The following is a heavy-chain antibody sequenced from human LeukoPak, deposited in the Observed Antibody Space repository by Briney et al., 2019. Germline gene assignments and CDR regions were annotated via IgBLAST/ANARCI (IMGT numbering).Heavy chain of an antibody. J-gene: IGHJ4*02. V-gene: IGHV4-30-4*01. D-gene: IGHD3-10*01. CDR2: IYYSGSA. Sequence: SQTLSLTCTVSGASISSGEYCWGWLRQPPGKGLEWIGYIYYSGSAHYNPSLKSRVTMSVDTSKNQFSLRVTFVTAADTAVYYCARGDGDWRMVRGAAYDYWGQGTLVTVSS. CDR1: GASISSGEYC. CDR3: ARGDGDWRMVRGAAYDY.